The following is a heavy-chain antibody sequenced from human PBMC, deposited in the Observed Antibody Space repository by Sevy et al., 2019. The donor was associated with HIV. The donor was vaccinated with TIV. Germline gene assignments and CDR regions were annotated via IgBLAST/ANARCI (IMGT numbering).Heavy chain of an antibody. V-gene: IGHV3-33*08. CDR1: GFTFGEYG. J-gene: IGHJ4*02. Sequence: GGSLRLSCAASGFTFGEYGMHWVRQAPGKGLEWVAVISHDGRNHKYNADFVKGRFTISRDNSKNMFYLQMKSLRVEDTAIYYCARDRGEILRSAFKSWGQGTLVTVSS. CDR3: ARDRGEILRSAFKS. D-gene: IGHD3-10*01. CDR2: ISHDGRNHK.